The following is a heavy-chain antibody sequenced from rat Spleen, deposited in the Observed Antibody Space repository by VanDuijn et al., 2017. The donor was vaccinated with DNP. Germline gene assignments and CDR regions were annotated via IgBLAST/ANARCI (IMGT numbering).Heavy chain of an antibody. CDR1: GFTFSDYY. CDR3: AIYYYSGDNWFGY. V-gene: IGHV5-20*01. Sequence: EVQLVQSGGGLVQTGRSLKLSCAASGFTFSDYYMAWIRQAPTKGLEWVAYIRYDGGSTYYGDSVKGRFTISRDNAENALYLQMNSLRSEDMATYYCAIYYYSGDNWFGYWGQGTLVTVSS. CDR2: IRYDGGST. J-gene: IGHJ3*01. D-gene: IGHD1-1*01.